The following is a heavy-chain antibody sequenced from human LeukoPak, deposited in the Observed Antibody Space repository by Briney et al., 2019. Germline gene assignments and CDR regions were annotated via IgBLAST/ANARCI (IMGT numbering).Heavy chain of an antibody. CDR3: ARVRHYYVPDY. D-gene: IGHD3-10*02. Sequence: SETLSLTCAVYGGSFSGYYWSWLRQPPGKGLEWIGEINHSGSTNYNPSLKSRVTISVDTSKNQFSLKLSSVTAADTAVYSCARVRHYYVPDYWGQGTLVTVSS. J-gene: IGHJ4*02. V-gene: IGHV4-34*01. CDR2: INHSGST. CDR1: GGSFSGYY.